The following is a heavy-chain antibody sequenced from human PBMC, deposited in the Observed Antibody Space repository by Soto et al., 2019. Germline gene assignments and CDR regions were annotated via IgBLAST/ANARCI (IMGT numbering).Heavy chain of an antibody. CDR1: GFTFSNFA. Sequence: EVQVLESGGGSVQPGGSLRLSCAASGFTFSNFAMSWVRHAPGKGLEWVSEISASTGTTYYADSVKGRFIISRDNSKNTLHLQMNSLRAEDTAVYYCAKDTSSSPYYMDVWGKGTTVTVSS. V-gene: IGHV3-23*01. CDR2: ISASTGTT. CDR3: AKDTSSSPYYMDV. J-gene: IGHJ6*03. D-gene: IGHD2-2*01.